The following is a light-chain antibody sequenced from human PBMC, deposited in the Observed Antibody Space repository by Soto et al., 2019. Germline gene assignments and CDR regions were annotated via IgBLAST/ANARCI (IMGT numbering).Light chain of an antibody. CDR3: QQYGNSPIT. V-gene: IGKV3-20*01. Sequence: EIVLTQSPGTVSLSPGESATLSCRASQSISRSDLAWYQHRPGQSPRLLIYATSSRATGIPDRFTGGGSGTDFTLTISRLEPEDFAVYYCQQYGNSPITFGQGTRLEIK. CDR1: QSISRSD. J-gene: IGKJ5*01. CDR2: ATS.